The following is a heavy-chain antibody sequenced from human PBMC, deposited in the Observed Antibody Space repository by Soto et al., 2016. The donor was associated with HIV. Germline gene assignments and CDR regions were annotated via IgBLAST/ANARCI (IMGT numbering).Heavy chain of an antibody. V-gene: IGHV3-11*04. J-gene: IGHJ1*01. CDR2: ISSSGGVV. CDR1: GFTFSDYY. CDR3: ARAALGVIEHFQH. Sequence: QVQLVESGGGLVKPGGSLRLSCAASGFTFSDYYINWLRQAPGKGLEWVSYISSSGGVVHYADSVRGRFTISRDNSQNSLYLQMNSLRSEDTAVYYCARAALGVIEHFQHWGQGTLVIVSS. D-gene: IGHD3-16*01.